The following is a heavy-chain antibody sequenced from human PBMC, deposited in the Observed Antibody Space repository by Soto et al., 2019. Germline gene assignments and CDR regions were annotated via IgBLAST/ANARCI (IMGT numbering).Heavy chain of an antibody. J-gene: IGHJ6*03. V-gene: IGHV3-48*01. Sequence: GGSLRLSCAASGFTFSSYSMNWVRQAPGKGLEWVSYISSSSSTIYYADSVKGRFTISRDNAKNSLYLQMNSLRAEDTAVYYCAREGGNYGDLRAHSKYYYYYYMDVWGKGTTVTVSS. CDR2: ISSSSSTI. D-gene: IGHD4-17*01. CDR1: GFTFSSYS. CDR3: AREGGNYGDLRAHSKYYYYYYMDV.